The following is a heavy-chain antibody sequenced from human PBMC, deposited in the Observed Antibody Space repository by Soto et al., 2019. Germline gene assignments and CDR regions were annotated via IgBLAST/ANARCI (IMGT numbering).Heavy chain of an antibody. D-gene: IGHD3-22*01. CDR1: GYTFTGYY. J-gene: IGHJ3*02. CDR2: INPNSGGT. CDR3: AREGYYYDSSGDQADAFDI. V-gene: IGHV1-2*02. Sequence: ASVKVSCKASGYTFTGYYMHWVRQAPGQGLEWMGWINPNSGGTNYAQKFQGRVTMTRDTSISTAYMELSRLRSDDTAVYYCAREGYYYDSSGDQADAFDIWGQGTMVT.